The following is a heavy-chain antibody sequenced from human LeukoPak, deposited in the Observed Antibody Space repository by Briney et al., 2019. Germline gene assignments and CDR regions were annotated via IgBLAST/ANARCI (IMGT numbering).Heavy chain of an antibody. CDR3: ARSRRYSSSWNYYYMDV. J-gene: IGHJ6*03. CDR1: GGSISSSSYY. D-gene: IGHD6-13*01. Sequence: SETLSLTCTVSGGSISSSSYYWGWIRQPPGKGLEWVGSIYYSGSTYYNPSLKSRVTISVDTSKNQFSLKLSSVTAADTAVYYCARSRRYSSSWNYYYMDVWGKGTTVTVS. V-gene: IGHV4-39*07. CDR2: IYYSGST.